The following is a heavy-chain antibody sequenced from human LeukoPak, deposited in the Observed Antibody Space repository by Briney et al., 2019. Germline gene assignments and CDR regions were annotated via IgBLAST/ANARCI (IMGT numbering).Heavy chain of an antibody. J-gene: IGHJ4*02. CDR2: MSPNSGNT. CDR1: GYTFTSYD. Sequence: ASVKVSCKASGYTFTSYDINWVRQATGQGLEWMGWMSPNSGNTGYAQKFQGRVTITRNTSISTAYMELSSLRSEDTAVYYCARGSRDGDYPDYWGQGTLVTVSS. CDR3: ARGSRDGDYPDY. D-gene: IGHD4-17*01. V-gene: IGHV1-8*03.